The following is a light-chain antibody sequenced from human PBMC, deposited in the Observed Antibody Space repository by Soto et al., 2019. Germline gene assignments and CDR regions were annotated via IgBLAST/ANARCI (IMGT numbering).Light chain of an antibody. J-gene: IGKJ2*01. CDR1: QSLHNY. CDR2: LGS. CDR3: MQARQTPQT. V-gene: IGKV2-28*01. Sequence: IVMTQSPLSLPVTPGEPASISCKSSQSLHNYLDWYVQKPGQSPHLLIYLGSTRASGVPGRFSGSGSGTDFTLNIRRVEAEDVGVYYCMQARQTPQTFGQGTKLEIK.